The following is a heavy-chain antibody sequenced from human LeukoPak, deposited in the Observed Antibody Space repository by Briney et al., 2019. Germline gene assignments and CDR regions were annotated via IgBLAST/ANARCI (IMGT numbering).Heavy chain of an antibody. V-gene: IGHV4-59*01. J-gene: IGHJ5*02. CDR3: ARAPGVGGGPVAGTNWFDP. CDR2: IYHSGNT. D-gene: IGHD6-19*01. Sequence: PSETLSLTCTVSVGSMSRYYGSWIRHPPGRGREWIGYIYHSGNTNYNPSLKSRVTISGDKSKKQFSLKLNSVTAADTAVYYCARAPGVGGGPVAGTNWFDPWGQGTLVTVSS. CDR1: VGSMSRYY.